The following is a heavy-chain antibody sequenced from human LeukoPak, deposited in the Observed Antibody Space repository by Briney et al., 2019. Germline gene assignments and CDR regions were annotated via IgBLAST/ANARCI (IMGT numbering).Heavy chain of an antibody. CDR3: ARGGPHAFDI. J-gene: IGHJ3*02. D-gene: IGHD2-15*01. CDR1: GFTFSSYA. Sequence: GGSLRLSCAASGFTFSSYAMHWVRQAPGKGLEYVSAISSNGGSTYYANSVKGRFTISRDNSKNTLYLQMGSLRAEDMAVYYCARGGPHAFDIWGQGTMVTVSS. CDR2: ISSNGGST. V-gene: IGHV3-64*01.